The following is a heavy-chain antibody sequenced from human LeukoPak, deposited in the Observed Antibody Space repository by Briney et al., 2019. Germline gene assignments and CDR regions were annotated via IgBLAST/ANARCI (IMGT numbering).Heavy chain of an antibody. CDR2: IYHSGST. CDR3: ARHRFFDSTGYYYDFDY. V-gene: IGHV4-38-2*01. D-gene: IGHD3-22*01. CDR1: AYSISSGYY. Sequence: PSETLSLTCAVSAYSISSGYYWGWIRQPPGKGLEWIGSIYHSGSTFYNPSLKSRVTISIDMPKNQVSLKLSSVTAADTAVYYCARHRFFDSTGYYYDFDYWGQGTLVTVSS. J-gene: IGHJ4*02.